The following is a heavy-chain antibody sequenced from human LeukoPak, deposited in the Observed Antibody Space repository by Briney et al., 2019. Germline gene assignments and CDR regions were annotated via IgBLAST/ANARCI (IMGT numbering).Heavy chain of an antibody. Sequence: GASVKVSCKPSGYTSTSYGISWMRQAPGQGLGWMGWISAYNGNTDYAQRLEGSPTVTTDTSTSAVYMELRILRSDQKAVYYCARDRRDDGDYHHWGERTLVTVSS. CDR1: GYTSTSYG. V-gene: IGHV1-18*01. D-gene: IGHD4-17*01. J-gene: IGHJ5*02. CDR2: ISAYNGNT. CDR3: ARDRRDDGDYHH.